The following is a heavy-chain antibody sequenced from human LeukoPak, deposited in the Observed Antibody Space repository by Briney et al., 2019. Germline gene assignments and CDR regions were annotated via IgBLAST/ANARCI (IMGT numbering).Heavy chain of an antibody. CDR2: ISGSGGST. V-gene: IGHV3-23*01. CDR1: GFTFSSYA. J-gene: IGHJ5*02. Sequence: PGGSLRLSCAASGFTFSSYAMSWVRQAPGKGLEWVSAISGSGGSTYYADSVKGRFTISRDNSKNTLYLQMNSLRAEDTAVYYCAKDLRLLEWSKDWFDPWGQGTLVTVSS. CDR3: AKDLRLLEWSKDWFDP. D-gene: IGHD3-3*01.